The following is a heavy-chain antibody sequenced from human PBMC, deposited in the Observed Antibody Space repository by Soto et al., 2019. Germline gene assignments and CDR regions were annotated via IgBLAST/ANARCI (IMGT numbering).Heavy chain of an antibody. CDR2: ISDDGNYK. CDR3: AKAMYPGTAAPDRFAVDM. D-gene: IGHD6-13*01. J-gene: IGHJ3*02. CDR1: GFTFSTYG. V-gene: IGHV3-30*18. Sequence: GGFLRLSCAASGFTFSTYGRHWVRQAPGKGLEWVTVISDDGNYKYFADSVKGRFTISRENSKNTLYLQLNSLRAEDTAVYYCAKAMYPGTAAPDRFAVDMWGQGTMVTVS.